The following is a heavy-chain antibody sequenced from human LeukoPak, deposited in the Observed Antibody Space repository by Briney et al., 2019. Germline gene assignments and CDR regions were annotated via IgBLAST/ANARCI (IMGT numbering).Heavy chain of an antibody. Sequence: ASVKVSCKASGYTFTSYDINWVRQTTGQGLEWMGWMNPNSGNTGYAQKFQGRVTMTRDTSTSTVYMELSSLRSEDTAVYYCARGGNGFTIVEDGYFDYWGQGTLVTVSS. CDR2: MNPNSGNT. J-gene: IGHJ4*02. CDR3: ARGGNGFTIVEDGYFDY. CDR1: GYTFTSYD. V-gene: IGHV1-8*01. D-gene: IGHD1-26*01.